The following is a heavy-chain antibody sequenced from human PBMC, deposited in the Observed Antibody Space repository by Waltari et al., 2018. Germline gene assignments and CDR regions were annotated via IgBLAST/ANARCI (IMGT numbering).Heavy chain of an antibody. V-gene: IGHV3-53*02. CDR1: GFTVSSNY. Sequence: EVQLVETGGGLIQPGGSLRLSCAASGFTVSSNYMSWVRQAPGKGLGWVSVIYGGGSTYYADSGKGRFTISRDNSKNTLYLQMNSLRAEDTAGYYCAREGPAGLYYFDYWGQGTLVTVSS. J-gene: IGHJ4*02. CDR2: IYGGGST. CDR3: AREGPAGLYYFDY. D-gene: IGHD3-10*01.